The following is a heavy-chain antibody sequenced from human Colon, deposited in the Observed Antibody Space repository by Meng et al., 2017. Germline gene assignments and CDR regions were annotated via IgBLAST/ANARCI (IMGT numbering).Heavy chain of an antibody. CDR1: GFTFSSYG. CDR2: IWYDGSNK. CDR3: ARDNGAYSSCWYFSSPFDY. V-gene: IGHV3-33*01. J-gene: IGHJ4*02. D-gene: IGHD6-19*01. Sequence: GGSLRLSCAASGFTFSSYGMHWVRQAPGKGLEWVAVIWYDGSNKYYADSVKGQFTISRDNSKNTLYLQMNNLRTEDTAVYYCARDNGAYSSCWYFSSPFDYWGQGTLVTVSS.